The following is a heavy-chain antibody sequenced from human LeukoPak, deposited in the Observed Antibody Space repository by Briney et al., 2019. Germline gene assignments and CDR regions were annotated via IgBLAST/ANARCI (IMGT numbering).Heavy chain of an antibody. V-gene: IGHV4-39*01. CDR2: AHFNGQA. CDR1: GGSVIRVHYC. J-gene: IGHJ5*02. CDR3: SQLPTGFPTWFYA. Sequence: ETLSLTGTVSGGSVIRVHYCSGWARHPPGKGLEWTTSAHFNGQAYSYPSHSGRVTMSFGTSTRPLSLRLSSLAAAVQAMHYCSQLPTGFPTWFYAWGQGSLVTASS. D-gene: IGHD1-1*01.